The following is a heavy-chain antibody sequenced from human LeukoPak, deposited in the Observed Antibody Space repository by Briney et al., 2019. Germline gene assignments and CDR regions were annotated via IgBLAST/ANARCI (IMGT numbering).Heavy chain of an antibody. CDR3: ARDRGFHCSSTSCSTRNAFDI. D-gene: IGHD2-2*01. J-gene: IGHJ3*02. CDR1: GFTVSSNY. V-gene: IGHV3-66*02. Sequence: GALRLSCAASGFTVSSNYMSWVRQAPGKGLEWVSVIYSGGSTYYADSVKGRFTISRGNSKNTLYLQMNSLRAEDTAVYYCARDRGFHCSSTSCSTRNAFDIWGQGTMVTVSS. CDR2: IYSGGST.